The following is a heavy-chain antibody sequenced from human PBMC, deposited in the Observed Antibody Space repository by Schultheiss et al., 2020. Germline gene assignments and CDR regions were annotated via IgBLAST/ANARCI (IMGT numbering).Heavy chain of an antibody. D-gene: IGHD1-20*01. Sequence: SETLSLTCPVSGGSISSYYWSWIRQPAGKGLEWIGRIYTSGSTNYNPSLKSRVTISVDTSKNQFSLKLSSVTAADTAVYYCARDPITGREKGAFDIWGQGTMVTVSS. J-gene: IGHJ3*02. CDR1: GGSISSYY. CDR2: IYTSGST. CDR3: ARDPITGREKGAFDI. V-gene: IGHV4-4*07.